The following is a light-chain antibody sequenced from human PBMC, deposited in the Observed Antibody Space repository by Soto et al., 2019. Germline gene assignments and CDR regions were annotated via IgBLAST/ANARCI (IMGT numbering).Light chain of an antibody. CDR3: APWDDSLNGFYG. Sequence: QSVLTQPPSASATPGQGVTISCSGSTSNIGSNYVYWSQQLPGTAPKLLIYRNNQRPSGAPDRFSGSKSGTSASLAIRGLRSADEADYFCAPWDDSLNGFYGFGTGTKVTVL. V-gene: IGLV1-47*01. CDR2: RNN. CDR1: TSNIGSNY. J-gene: IGLJ1*01.